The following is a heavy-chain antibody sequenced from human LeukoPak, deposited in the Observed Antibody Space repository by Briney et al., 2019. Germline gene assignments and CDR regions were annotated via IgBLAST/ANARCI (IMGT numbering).Heavy chain of an antibody. Sequence: PGGSLRLSCAASGFTFSGYDFHWVRQATGRGLEWVSAIGTVGDTHYLDSVKGRFTISRENAKNSLYLQMNSLRAGDTAVYYCARDTGDVLLGAFDIWGQGTMVTVSS. J-gene: IGHJ3*02. CDR2: IGTVGDT. CDR1: GFTFSGYD. CDR3: ARDTGDVLLGAFDI. V-gene: IGHV3-13*04. D-gene: IGHD3-10*01.